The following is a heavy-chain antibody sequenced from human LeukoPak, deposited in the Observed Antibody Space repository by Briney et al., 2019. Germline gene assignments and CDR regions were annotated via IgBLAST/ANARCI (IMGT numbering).Heavy chain of an antibody. CDR2: INPNSGGT. V-gene: IGHV1-2*02. Sequence: GASVKVSCKASGYTFTGYYMHWVRQAPGQGLEWMGWINPNSGGTNYAQKFQGRVTMTRDTSISTAYMELSRLRSDDTAVYYCASLDVDTAMVTPFDYWGQGTLVTVSS. J-gene: IGHJ4*02. CDR1: GYTFTGYY. CDR3: ASLDVDTAMVTPFDY. D-gene: IGHD5-18*01.